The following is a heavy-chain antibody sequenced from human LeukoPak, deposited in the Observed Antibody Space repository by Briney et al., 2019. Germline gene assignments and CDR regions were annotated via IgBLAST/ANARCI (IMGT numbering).Heavy chain of an antibody. D-gene: IGHD1-1*01. J-gene: IGHJ4*02. V-gene: IGHV1-2*02. CDR2: INPNSGGT. CDR3: ARDLVGTTEGY. Sequence: ASVKVSCKASGYTFTGYYMHWVRQAPGQGLEWMGWINPNSGGTNYAQKFQGRVTMTRDTSISTAYMELSSLRSEDTAVYYCARDLVGTTEGYWGQGTLVTVSS. CDR1: GYTFTGYY.